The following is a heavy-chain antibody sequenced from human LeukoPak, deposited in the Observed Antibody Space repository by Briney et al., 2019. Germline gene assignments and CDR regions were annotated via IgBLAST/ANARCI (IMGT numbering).Heavy chain of an antibody. J-gene: IGHJ4*02. CDR2: ISGSGGST. CDR1: GFTFSSYA. Sequence: GGSLRLSCAASGFTFSSYAMSWVRQAPGKGLEWVSAISGSGGSTYYADSVKGRFTISRDNSKNTLYLQMNSLRAEDTAVYYCAKGSSTYYYGSGSYTGDYWGQGTPVTVSS. D-gene: IGHD3-10*01. V-gene: IGHV3-23*01. CDR3: AKGSSTYYYGSGSYTGDY.